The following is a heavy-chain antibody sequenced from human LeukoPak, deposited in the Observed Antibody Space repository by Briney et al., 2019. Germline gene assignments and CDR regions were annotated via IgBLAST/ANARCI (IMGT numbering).Heavy chain of an antibody. V-gene: IGHV3-23*01. J-gene: IGHJ3*02. CDR1: GFTFSSYG. CDR2: ISVSGGST. CDR3: TRRSTVTTSRGLGAFDI. Sequence: GGSLRLSCAASGFTFSSYGMSWVRQAPGKGLEWVSVISVSGGSTYYADSVKGRFTISRDNPKNTLYLQMNSLKTEDTAVYYCTRRSTVTTSRGLGAFDIWGQGTMVTVSS. D-gene: IGHD4-17*01.